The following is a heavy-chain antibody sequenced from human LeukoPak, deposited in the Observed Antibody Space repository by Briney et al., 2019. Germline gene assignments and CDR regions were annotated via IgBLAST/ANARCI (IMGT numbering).Heavy chain of an antibody. D-gene: IGHD5-18*01. Sequence: GSLRLSCAASGFTFSSYSMNWVRQAPGKGLEWIGNIHQSGSTYYNPSVKSRVSISMDTSKNQFSLKLNSVTAADTAVYYCARDSDHTSMLFKGFDYWGQGTLVTVSS. CDR1: GFTFSSYS. V-gene: IGHV4-38-2*02. CDR2: IHQSGST. CDR3: ARDSDHTSMLFKGFDY. J-gene: IGHJ4*02.